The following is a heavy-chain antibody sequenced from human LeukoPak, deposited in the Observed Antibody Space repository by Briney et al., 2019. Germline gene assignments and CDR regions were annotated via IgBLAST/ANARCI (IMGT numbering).Heavy chain of an antibody. CDR3: AKDGHDILTGTSSYFDY. CDR1: GFTFSSYG. J-gene: IGHJ4*02. Sequence: GSLRLSCAASGFTFSSYGMHWVRQAPGKGLEWVAVISYDGSNKYYADSVKGRFTISRDNSKNTLYLQMNSLRAEDTAVYYCAKDGHDILTGTSSYFDYWGQGTLVTVSS. D-gene: IGHD3-9*01. CDR2: ISYDGSNK. V-gene: IGHV3-30*18.